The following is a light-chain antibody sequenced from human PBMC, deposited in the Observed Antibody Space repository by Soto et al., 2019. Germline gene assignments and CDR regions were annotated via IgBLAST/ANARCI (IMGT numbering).Light chain of an antibody. J-gene: IGKJ4*01. CDR3: QNYNTAPHT. Sequence: DIQMTPSPSSLSASVGDRVTITCRASQGISNYLAWYQQKPGKVPTLLIYAASTLQSGVPSRFSGSRSGMDFTLTVCGMQPEDVATYYCQNYNTAPHTFGGGTKVEI. CDR2: AAS. CDR1: QGISNY. V-gene: IGKV1-27*01.